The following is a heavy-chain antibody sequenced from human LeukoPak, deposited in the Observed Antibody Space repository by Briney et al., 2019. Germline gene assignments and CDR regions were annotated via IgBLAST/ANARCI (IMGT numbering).Heavy chain of an antibody. J-gene: IGHJ6*03. CDR1: RFTFSSYG. D-gene: IGHD3-22*01. CDR2: IRYDGSNK. Sequence: QPGGSLRLSCAASRFTFSSYGMHWVRQAPGKGLEWVAFIRYDGSNKYYADSVKGRFTISRDNSKNTLYLQMNNLRAEDTAVYYCARVTTMATYYYDSSGYYHMDVWGKGTTVTISS. CDR3: ARVTTMATYYYDSSGYYHMDV. V-gene: IGHV3-30*02.